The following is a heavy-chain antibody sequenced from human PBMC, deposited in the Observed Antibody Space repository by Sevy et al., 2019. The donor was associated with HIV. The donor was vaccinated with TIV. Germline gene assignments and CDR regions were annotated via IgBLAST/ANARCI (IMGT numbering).Heavy chain of an antibody. Sequence: GGSLRLSCAASGFTFDNNAMYWVRQAPGKGLEWVSVISGSGFSTNYAGSGKGRFTISRDISKRKLYLQMNSLRAEDTAVYYCAKVYYYDSGTVIPRGMDVWGQGTTVTVSS. J-gene: IGHJ6*02. D-gene: IGHD3-10*01. CDR1: GFTFDNNA. CDR2: ISGSGFST. CDR3: AKVYYYDSGTVIPRGMDV. V-gene: IGHV3-23*01.